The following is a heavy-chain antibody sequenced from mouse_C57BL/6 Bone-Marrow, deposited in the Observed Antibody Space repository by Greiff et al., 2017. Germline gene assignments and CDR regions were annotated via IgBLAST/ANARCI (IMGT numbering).Heavy chain of an antibody. Sequence: QVQLQQSGPELVKPGASVKISCKASGYSFTSYYIHWVKQRPGQGLEWIGWIYPGSGNTKYNEKFKGKATLPADTSSSTAYMPLSSLTSEDSAVYYCARPLIYYGNYVGFAYWGQGTLVTVSA. CDR3: ARPLIYYGNYVGFAY. CDR2: IYPGSGNT. CDR1: GYSFTSYY. D-gene: IGHD2-1*01. V-gene: IGHV1-66*01. J-gene: IGHJ3*01.